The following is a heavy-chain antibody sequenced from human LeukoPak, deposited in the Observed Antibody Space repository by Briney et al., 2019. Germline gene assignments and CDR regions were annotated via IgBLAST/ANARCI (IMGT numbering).Heavy chain of an antibody. CDR3: ARHSLMVYTTAPFDP. Sequence: PSETLSLTCNVSGGSISSSYYWGWIRQPPGKGLEWIGSIYYSGTTYYNPSLKSRVTISVDTSKNQFSLRLSSVTAADTAIYYRARHSLMVYTTAPFDPWGQGTLVTVSS. J-gene: IGHJ5*02. V-gene: IGHV4-39*01. CDR2: IYYSGTT. D-gene: IGHD2-8*01. CDR1: GGSISSSYY.